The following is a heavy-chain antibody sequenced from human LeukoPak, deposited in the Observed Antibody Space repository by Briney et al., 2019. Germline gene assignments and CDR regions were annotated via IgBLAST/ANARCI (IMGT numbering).Heavy chain of an antibody. CDR2: ITWNAGNM. D-gene: IGHD2-15*01. V-gene: IGHV3-9*01. J-gene: IGHJ3*02. CDR1: GFTFDDYA. Sequence: GGSLRLSCAASGFTFDDYAMHWVRQAPGKGLEWVSGITWNAGNMGYADSVKGRFTISRDNAKNSLYLQMNSLRAEDTASYYCAKAGSLSDDIYCSGGSCYPGDPFDIWGQGTMVTVSS. CDR3: AKAGSLSDDIYCSGGSCYPGDPFDI.